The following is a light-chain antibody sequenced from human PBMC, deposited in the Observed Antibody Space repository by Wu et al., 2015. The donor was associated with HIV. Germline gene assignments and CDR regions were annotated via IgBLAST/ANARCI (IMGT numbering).Light chain of an antibody. V-gene: IGKV3-20*01. CDR1: QSVNSGF. J-gene: IGKJ4*01. CDR3: QQYGTSPAP. Sequence: EIVLTQSPGTLSLSPGERATLSCRASQSVNSGFLAWYQQKPGQAPRLVIYAASTRATGIPDRFSGSGSGTDFTLAISRLEPEDFGVYYCQQYGTSPAPFGGGTKVEIK. CDR2: AAS.